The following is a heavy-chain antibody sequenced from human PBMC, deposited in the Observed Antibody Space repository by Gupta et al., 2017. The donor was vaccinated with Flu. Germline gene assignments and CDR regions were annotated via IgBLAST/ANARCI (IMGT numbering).Heavy chain of an antibody. CDR1: GYVFTGYY. CDR3: ARGDFCGGNCFEYSLPMTV. CDR2: VNPDSGST. Sequence: QVQLVQSGTEVKKPGASLKISCKASGYVFTGYYIHWIRQAPEKGLEWMGWVNPDSGSTKYAQKCQGRATVTTDNSMKTSYMELSGLTFDDTAVYFCARGDFCGGNCFEYSLPMTVWGQGTTVTVTS. D-gene: IGHD2-21*02. J-gene: IGHJ6*02. V-gene: IGHV1-2*02.